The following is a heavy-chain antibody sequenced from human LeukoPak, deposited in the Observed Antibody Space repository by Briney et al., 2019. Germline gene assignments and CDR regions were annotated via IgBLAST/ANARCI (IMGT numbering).Heavy chain of an antibody. J-gene: IGHJ4*02. CDR1: GFTFSSYG. CDR3: AKDEQAWFGDYFDY. D-gene: IGHD3-10*01. V-gene: IGHV3-30*02. CDR2: IRYDGSNK. Sequence: GGSLRLSCAASGFTFSSYGMHWVRQAPGKGLEWVAVIRYDGSNKYYADSVKGRFTISRDNSKNTLYLQMNSLRAEDTAVYYCAKDEQAWFGDYFDYWGQGTLVTVSS.